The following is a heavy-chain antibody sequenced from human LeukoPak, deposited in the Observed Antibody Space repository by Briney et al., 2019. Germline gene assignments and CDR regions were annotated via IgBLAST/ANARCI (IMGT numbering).Heavy chain of an antibody. J-gene: IGHJ4*02. D-gene: IGHD1-1*01. CDR2: ISYDRSNK. CDR3: AKEKLERRKYYFDY. V-gene: IGHV3-30*18. CDR1: GFTFSSYG. Sequence: GGSLRLSCAASGFTFSSYGMHWVRQAPGKGLEWVAVISYDRSNKYYADSVKGRFTISRDNFKNTLYLQMNSLRAEDTAVYYCAKEKLERRKYYFDYWGQRTLVTVSS.